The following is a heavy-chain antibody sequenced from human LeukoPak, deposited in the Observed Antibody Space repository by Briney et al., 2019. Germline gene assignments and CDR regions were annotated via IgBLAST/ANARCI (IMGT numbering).Heavy chain of an antibody. J-gene: IGHJ4*02. V-gene: IGHV3-23*01. CDR3: AKEGRYYYDSSGYSDY. CDR2: ISGSGGST. D-gene: IGHD3-22*01. Sequence: GGSLRLSCAASGFTFSSYAMSWVRQAPGKGLEWVSAISGSGGSTYYADSVKGRFTISRDNSKNTLYLPMNSLRAEDTAVYYCAKEGRYYYDSSGYSDYWGQGTLVTVSS. CDR1: GFTFSSYA.